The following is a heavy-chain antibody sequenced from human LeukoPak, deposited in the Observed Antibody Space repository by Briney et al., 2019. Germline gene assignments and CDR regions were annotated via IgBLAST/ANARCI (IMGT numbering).Heavy chain of an antibody. V-gene: IGHV4-61*05. CDR3: ARLKSTVTSPFGY. CDR2: IYYSGST. CDR1: GGSISSSSYY. Sequence: PSEALPLTCTVSGGSISSSSYYWGWIRQPPGKGLEWIGYIYYSGSTNYNPSLKSRVTISVDTSKNQFSLKLSSVTAADTAVYYCARLKSTVTSPFGYWGQGTLVTVSS. J-gene: IGHJ4*02. D-gene: IGHD4-17*01.